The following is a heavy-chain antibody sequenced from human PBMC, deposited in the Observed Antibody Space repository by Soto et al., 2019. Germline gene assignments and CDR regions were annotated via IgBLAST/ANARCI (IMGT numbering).Heavy chain of an antibody. V-gene: IGHV3-30*18. J-gene: IGHJ4*02. Sequence: GGSLRLSCAASGFTFSSYGMHWVRQAPGKGLEWVAVISYDGSNKYYADSVKGRFTISRDNSKNTLYLQMNSLRAEDTAVYYCAKGGYIAVAGIDYWGQGTLVTVPQ. CDR2: ISYDGSNK. D-gene: IGHD6-19*01. CDR3: AKGGYIAVAGIDY. CDR1: GFTFSSYG.